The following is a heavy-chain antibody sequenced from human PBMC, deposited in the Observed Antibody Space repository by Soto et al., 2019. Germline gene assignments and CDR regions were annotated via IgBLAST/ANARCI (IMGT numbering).Heavy chain of an antibody. V-gene: IGHV4-31*03. CDR1: GGSISSGGYY. CDR2: IYYSGST. D-gene: IGHD2-21*01. J-gene: IGHJ4*02. CDR3: ARDSKYSPSNFDY. Sequence: SETLSLTCTVSGGSISSGGYYWSWIRQHPGKGLEWIGYIYYSGSTYYNPSLKSRVTISVDTSKNQSSLKLSSVTAADTAVYYCARDSKYSPSNFDYWGQGTLVTVSS.